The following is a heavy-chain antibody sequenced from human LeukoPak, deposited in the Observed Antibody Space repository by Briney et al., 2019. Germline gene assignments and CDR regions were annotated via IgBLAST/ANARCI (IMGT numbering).Heavy chain of an antibody. D-gene: IGHD2-15*01. CDR1: GGTFSSYA. CDR2: IIPIFGTA. CDR3: ARAPYCSGGSCYSDYYYYYGMDV. V-gene: IGHV1-69*01. J-gene: IGHJ6*04. Sequence: VKVSCKASGGTFSSYAISWVRQAPGQGLEWMGGIIPIFGTANYAQKFQGRVTITADESTSTAYMELGSLRSEDTAVYYCARAPYCSGGSCYSDYYYYYGMDVWGKGTTVTVSS.